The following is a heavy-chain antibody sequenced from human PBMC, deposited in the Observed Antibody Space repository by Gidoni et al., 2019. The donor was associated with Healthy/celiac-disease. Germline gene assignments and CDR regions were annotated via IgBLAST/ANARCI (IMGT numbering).Heavy chain of an antibody. D-gene: IGHD3-3*01. CDR1: GFPFSGSA. Sequence: EVQLVESGGGLVQPGGSLTLSCAASGFPFSGSAMHWVRPASGKGLAWVGSIRSKANSYATAYAASVKGRFTISRDDSKNTAYLQMNSLKTEDTAVYYCTRAGSYDFWSGYPPWFDPWGQGTLVTVSS. J-gene: IGHJ5*02. CDR3: TRAGSYDFWSGYPPWFDP. V-gene: IGHV3-73*02. CDR2: IRSKANSYAT.